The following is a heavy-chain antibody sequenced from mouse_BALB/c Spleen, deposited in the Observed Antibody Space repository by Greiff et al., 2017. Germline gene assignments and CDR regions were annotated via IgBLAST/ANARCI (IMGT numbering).Heavy chain of an antibody. CDR1: GFTFSSYT. J-gene: IGHJ4*01. V-gene: IGHV5-12-2*01. CDR2: ISNGGGST. CDR3: ARRDYGSMDY. Sequence: DVKLVESGGGLVQPGGSLKLSCAASGFTFSSYTMSWVRQTPEKRLEWVAYISNGGGSTYYPDTVKGRFTISRDNAKNTLYLQMSSLKSEDTAMYYCARRDYGSMDYWGQGTSVTVSA. D-gene: IGHD1-1*01.